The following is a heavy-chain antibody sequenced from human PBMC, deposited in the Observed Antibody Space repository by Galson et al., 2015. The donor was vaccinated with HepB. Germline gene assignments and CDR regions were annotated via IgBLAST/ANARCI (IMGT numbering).Heavy chain of an antibody. V-gene: IGHV5-51*01. J-gene: IGHJ4*02. CDR3: ARHYGRQRLLDY. D-gene: IGHD1-1*01. CDR2: IYPSDSDT. CDR1: GYTFSTHW. Sequence: QSGAEVKKPGESLKISCKGSGYTFSTHWIAWMRQMPGKDLEWMGIIYPSDSDTRYSPSFQGQVSISADKSISTAYLQWSSLKSSDTAMYYCARHYGRQRLLDYWGQGTLVTVSS.